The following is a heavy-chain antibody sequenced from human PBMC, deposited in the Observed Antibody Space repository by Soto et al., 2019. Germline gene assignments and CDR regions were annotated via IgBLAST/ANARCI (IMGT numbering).Heavy chain of an antibody. V-gene: IGHV1-69*13. CDR1: GGTFSSYA. CDR2: IIPIFGTA. J-gene: IGHJ6*02. D-gene: IGHD3-22*01. CDR3: AVLGYYDSSGYSLYYYGMDV. Sequence: SVKVSCKASGGTFSSYAISWVRQAPGQGLEWMGGIIPIFGTANYGQKFQGRVTITADESTSTAYMELSSLRSEDTAVYYCAVLGYYDSSGYSLYYYGMDVWGQGTTVTVSS.